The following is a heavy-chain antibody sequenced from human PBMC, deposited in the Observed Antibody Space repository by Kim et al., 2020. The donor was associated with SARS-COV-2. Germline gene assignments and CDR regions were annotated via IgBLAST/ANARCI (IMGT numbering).Heavy chain of an antibody. CDR2: ITSSGSTI. D-gene: IGHD3-3*01. Sequence: GGSLRLSCAASGFTFSGYEMNWVRQAPGKGLEWVSYITSSGSTIYYADSVKGRFTISRDNAKNSLYLQMNSLRAEDTALYYCARARARITIFGVVPPGFDYWGQGTLVTVSS. CDR1: GFTFSGYE. V-gene: IGHV3-48*03. CDR3: ARARARITIFGVVPPGFDY. J-gene: IGHJ4*02.